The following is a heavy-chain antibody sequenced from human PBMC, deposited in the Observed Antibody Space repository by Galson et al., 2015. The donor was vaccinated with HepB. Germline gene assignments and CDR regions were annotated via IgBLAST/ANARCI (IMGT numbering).Heavy chain of an antibody. CDR1: GGSFSGYY. Sequence: ETLSLTCAVYGGSFSGYYWSWIRQPPGKGLEWIGEINHSGSTNYNPSLKSRLTISVDTSKNQFSLKLSSVAAADTAVYYCARGLWFGESSRPFDPWGQGTLVTVSS. J-gene: IGHJ5*02. CDR3: ARGLWFGESSRPFDP. V-gene: IGHV4-34*01. D-gene: IGHD3-10*01. CDR2: INHSGST.